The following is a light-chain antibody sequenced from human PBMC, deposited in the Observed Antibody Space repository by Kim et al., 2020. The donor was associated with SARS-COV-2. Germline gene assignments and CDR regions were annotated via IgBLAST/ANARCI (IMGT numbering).Light chain of an antibody. J-gene: IGKJ4*01. CDR2: ATS. V-gene: IGKV3-20*01. CDR3: QLYGGLHT. CDR1: RSVSSSI. Sequence: DIVLTQSPVTLSLSPGERATLSCRASRSVSSSIVGWYQQRVGQAPMLLLYATSTRASGLADRFSGSGAGKDSILTIARLEPEYFVLYCCQLYGGLHTFGGGTKVEI.